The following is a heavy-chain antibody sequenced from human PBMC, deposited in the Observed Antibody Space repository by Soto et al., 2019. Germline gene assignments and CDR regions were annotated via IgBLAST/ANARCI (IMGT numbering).Heavy chain of an antibody. CDR3: AKDVLGTPPSSYFDY. D-gene: IGHD6-6*01. J-gene: IGHJ4*02. V-gene: IGHV4-30-2*02. CDR2: IYHSGST. CDR1: GGSISSGGYS. Sequence: SETLSLTCAVSGGSISSGGYSWSWIRQPPGKGLEWIGYIYHSGSTYYNPSLKSRVTISVDNSKNTLYLQMNSLRTEDTAVYYCAKDVLGTPPSSYFDYWGQGTLVTVSS.